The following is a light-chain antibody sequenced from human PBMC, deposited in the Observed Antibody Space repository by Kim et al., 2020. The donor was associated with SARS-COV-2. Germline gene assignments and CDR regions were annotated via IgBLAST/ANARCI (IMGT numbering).Light chain of an antibody. J-gene: IGKJ2*02. V-gene: IGKV3-20*01. Sequence: EIVLTQSPGTLSLSPGERVTLSCRASQSISSSYLAWYQQKPGQAPRLLVYGASTRATGIPDRFGGSGSGTDFTLTISILEPEDFALYFCQQYESSPRCTFGQGTKLEI. CDR1: QSISSSY. CDR3: QQYESSPRCT. CDR2: GAS.